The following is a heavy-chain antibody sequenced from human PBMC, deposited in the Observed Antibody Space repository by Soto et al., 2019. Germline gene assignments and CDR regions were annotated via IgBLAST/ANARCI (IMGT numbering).Heavy chain of an antibody. CDR1: GGSFTSNNW. D-gene: IGHD1-7*01. V-gene: IGHV4-4*02. CDR2: IYRTGST. Sequence: QVQLQESGPGLVKPSGTLSLTCAVSGGSFTSNNWWTWVRKPPGQGLEWIGEIYRTGSTNYNPSLKSRVTISLDKSEHQFYLKVTSLTAADTAVYYCASRDPGTSVDYWGQGTLVTVSS. J-gene: IGHJ4*02. CDR3: ASRDPGTSVDY.